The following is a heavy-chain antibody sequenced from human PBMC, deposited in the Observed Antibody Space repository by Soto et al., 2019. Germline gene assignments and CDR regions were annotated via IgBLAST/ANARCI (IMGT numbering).Heavy chain of an antibody. Sequence: EVQLVQSGAEVKKPGESLKISCKGSGYSFTSYWIGWVRQMPGKGLEWMGIIYPGDSDTRYSPSFQGQVTISADKSISTAYLQWSSLKASDTAMYYCATMIPIVVVPAAISVKTFNLNAFDIWGQGTMVTVSS. CDR2: IYPGDSDT. CDR3: ATMIPIVVVPAAISVKTFNLNAFDI. J-gene: IGHJ3*02. D-gene: IGHD2-2*02. V-gene: IGHV5-51*01. CDR1: GYSFTSYW.